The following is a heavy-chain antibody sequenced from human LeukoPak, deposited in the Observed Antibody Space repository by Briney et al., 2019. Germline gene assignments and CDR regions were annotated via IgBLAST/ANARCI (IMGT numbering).Heavy chain of an antibody. CDR1: GFIFSDYG. D-gene: IGHD2-21*01. J-gene: IGHJ3*01. V-gene: IGHV3-30*18. CDR2: ITYDGSKK. Sequence: SGRSRRLSCAASGFIFSDYGMHWVRKAPGKGLDWVAVITYDGSKKYNADSLKGRFIISRENPYNPLTLRMTSLRVEDTALYYCANPAVKRGYCGPSTCYVSRIDVWGLGTMVTVSS. CDR3: ANPAVKRGYCGPSTCYVSRIDV.